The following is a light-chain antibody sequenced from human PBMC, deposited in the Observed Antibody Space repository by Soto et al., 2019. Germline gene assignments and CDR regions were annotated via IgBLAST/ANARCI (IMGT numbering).Light chain of an antibody. Sequence: QSVLTQAPSVSEAPRQRVTISCSGSSSSIGNNVVNWYQQLPGKAPTLLIYYDNRLPSGVSDRFSGSKSGTSASLAISGLQSEDEADYYCAAWDDSLNGVVFGGGTKLTVL. CDR1: SSSIGNNV. CDR3: AAWDDSLNGVV. V-gene: IGLV1-36*01. CDR2: YDN. J-gene: IGLJ2*01.